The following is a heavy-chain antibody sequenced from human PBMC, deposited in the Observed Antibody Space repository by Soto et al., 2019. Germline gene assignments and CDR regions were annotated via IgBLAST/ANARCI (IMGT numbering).Heavy chain of an antibody. V-gene: IGHV3-23*01. D-gene: IGHD2-8*01. CDR1: GFTFRNNV. CDR2: ITGSGRDT. Sequence: HPGGSLRLSCAASGFTFRNNVLSWVRQAPGKGLDWVSGITGSGRDTYYADSVKGRFTISGDNSKNMVFLQMNSLRAEDTALYYCAKNGLDNSPSAIDSWGPGTLVTVSS. J-gene: IGHJ4*02. CDR3: AKNGLDNSPSAIDS.